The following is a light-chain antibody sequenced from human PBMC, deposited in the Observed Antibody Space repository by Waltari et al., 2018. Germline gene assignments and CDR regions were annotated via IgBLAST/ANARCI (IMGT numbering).Light chain of an antibody. V-gene: IGLV3-25*03. CDR3: QSADTTSVM. J-gene: IGLJ3*02. CDR2: KDN. Sequence: SYELTQPPSVSVSPGQTARITCPGDALPTQYVHWYQQKPGQAPVMLIYKDNERPSGIPERFSGSSSGTTVTLTISEVQAEDEADYYCQSADTTSVMFGGGTKVTVL. CDR1: ALPTQY.